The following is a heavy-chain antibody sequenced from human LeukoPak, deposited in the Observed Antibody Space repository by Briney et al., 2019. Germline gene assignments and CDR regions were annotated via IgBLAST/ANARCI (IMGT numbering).Heavy chain of an antibody. V-gene: IGHV4-38-2*01. CDR1: GYSISSGYY. CDR2: IYHSGST. J-gene: IGHJ2*01. CDR3: ARSNLGSNWYFDL. D-gene: IGHD4/OR15-4a*01. Sequence: PSETLSLTCAVSGYSISSGYYWGWIRQPPGKGLEWIGSIYHSGSTYNPSLESRVTISVDTSKNQFSLKLSSVTAADTAVYYCARSNLGSNWYFDLWGRGTLVTVSS.